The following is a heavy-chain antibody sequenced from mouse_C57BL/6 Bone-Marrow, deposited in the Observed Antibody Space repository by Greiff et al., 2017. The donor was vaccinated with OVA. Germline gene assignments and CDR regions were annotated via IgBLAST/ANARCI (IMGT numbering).Heavy chain of an antibody. CDR1: GYSITSGYY. V-gene: IGHV3-6*01. CDR3: ARIGYYERGYFDY. Sequence: EVQRVESGPGLVKPSQSLSITCSVTGYSITSGYYWNWIRQFPGNKLEWMGYISYDGSNNYNPSPKTRISITRDTSKNQCFLKLNAVTTEDTATYYCARIGYYERGYFDYWGQGTTLTVSS. J-gene: IGHJ2*01. CDR2: ISYDGSN. D-gene: IGHD2-3*01.